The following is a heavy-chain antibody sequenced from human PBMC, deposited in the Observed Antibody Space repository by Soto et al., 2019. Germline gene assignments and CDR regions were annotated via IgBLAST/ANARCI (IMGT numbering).Heavy chain of an antibody. J-gene: IGHJ4*02. Sequence: GASVTVCCKASGYTFTSYARHWVRQAPGQRLEWMGWINAGNGNTKYSQKFQGRVTITRDTSASTAYMELSSLRSEDTAVYYCARSIVVVTALDYWGQGTLVTVSS. CDR3: ARSIVVVTALDY. D-gene: IGHD2-21*02. CDR1: GYTFTSYA. V-gene: IGHV1-3*01. CDR2: INAGNGNT.